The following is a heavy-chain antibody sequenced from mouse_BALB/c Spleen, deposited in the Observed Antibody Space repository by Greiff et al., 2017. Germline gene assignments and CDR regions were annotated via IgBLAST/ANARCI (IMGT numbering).Heavy chain of an antibody. CDR1: GFSLTSYG. CDR2: IWAGGST. J-gene: IGHJ4*01. D-gene: IGHD2-4*01. Sequence: VKLMESGPGLVAPSQSLSITCTVSGFSLTSYGVHWVRQPPGKGLEWLGVIWAGGSTNYNSALMSRLSISKDNSKSQVFLKMNSLQTDDTAMYYCARDMITTGFYAMDYWGQGTSVTVSS. V-gene: IGHV2-9*02. CDR3: ARDMITTGFYAMDY.